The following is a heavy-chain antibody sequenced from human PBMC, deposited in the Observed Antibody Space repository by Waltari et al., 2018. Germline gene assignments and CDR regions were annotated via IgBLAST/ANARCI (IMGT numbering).Heavy chain of an antibody. CDR2: INWNGGST. V-gene: IGHV3-20*04. Sequence: EVQLVESGGGVRRPGGSLRLSCAGSGFNFGDHGMRWVRQAPGKGLEWFSSINWNGGSTCYADSVRGRFTISRDNAKNSLYLQMNSLRADDTALYYCAREKLMGEYIDYWGQGTLVTVSS. D-gene: IGHD2-15*01. J-gene: IGHJ4*02. CDR3: AREKLMGEYIDY. CDR1: GFNFGDHG.